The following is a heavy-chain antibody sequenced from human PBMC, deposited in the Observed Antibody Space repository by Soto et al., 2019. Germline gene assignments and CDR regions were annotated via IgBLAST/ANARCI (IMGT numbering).Heavy chain of an antibody. CDR3: ERGRTTMFPQDFDY. J-gene: IGHJ4*02. V-gene: IGHV4-31*03. CDR2: VYYSGST. Sequence: SETLSLTCTVSGGSISSGEYYWNWIRQHPGKGPEWIGYVYYSGSTYYKPSLKSRMSISLDKSKNQFSLKLNSMTAADTDVYYCERGRTTMFPQDFDYWGQGALVTVSA. CDR1: GGSISSGEYY. D-gene: IGHD3-10*02.